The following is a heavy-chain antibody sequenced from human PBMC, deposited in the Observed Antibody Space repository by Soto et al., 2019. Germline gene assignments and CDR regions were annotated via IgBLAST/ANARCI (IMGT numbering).Heavy chain of an antibody. Sequence: PVGSLRLSCAASGFTFSSYSMNWVRQAPGKGLEWVSYISSSGSTIYYADSVKGRFTISRDNAKNSLYLQMNSLRDDDTAVYYCARGRGYCGGTNCYLDYWGQGALVTVSS. J-gene: IGHJ4*02. CDR1: GFTFSSYS. D-gene: IGHD2-21*01. V-gene: IGHV3-48*02. CDR3: ARGRGYCGGTNCYLDY. CDR2: ISSSGSTI.